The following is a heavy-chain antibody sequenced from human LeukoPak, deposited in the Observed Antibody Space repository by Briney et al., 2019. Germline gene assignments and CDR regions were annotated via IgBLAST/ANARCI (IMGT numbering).Heavy chain of an antibody. CDR3: ARDGPEYSSSWYNFDY. Sequence: ASVKVSCKASGYTFTSYYMHWVRQAPGQGLEWMGIINPSGGSTSYAQKFQGRVTMTRDMSTSTVYMELSSLRSEDTAVYYCARDGPEYSSSWYNFDYWGQGTLVTVSS. CDR2: INPSGGST. D-gene: IGHD6-13*01. V-gene: IGHV1-46*01. J-gene: IGHJ4*02. CDR1: GYTFTSYY.